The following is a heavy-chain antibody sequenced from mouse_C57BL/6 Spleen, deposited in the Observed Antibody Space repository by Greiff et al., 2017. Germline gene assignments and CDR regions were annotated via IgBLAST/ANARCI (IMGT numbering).Heavy chain of an antibody. CDR1: GFTFSSYG. CDR2: ISSGGSYT. CDR3: ARHGYDYEEIY. Sequence: EVKLMESGGDLVKPGGSLKLSCAASGFTFSSYGMSWVRQTPDKSLEWVATISSGGSYTYYPDSVKGRFTISRDNAKNTLYLQMSSLKSEDTAMYYCARHGYDYEEIYWGQGTLVTVSA. J-gene: IGHJ3*01. D-gene: IGHD2-4*01. V-gene: IGHV5-6*01.